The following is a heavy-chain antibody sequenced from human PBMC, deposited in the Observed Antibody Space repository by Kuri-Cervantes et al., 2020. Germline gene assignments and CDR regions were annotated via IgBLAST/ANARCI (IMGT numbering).Heavy chain of an antibody. CDR2: ISANGGTA. J-gene: IGHJ1*01. V-gene: IGHV3-23*01. D-gene: IGHD6-19*01. CDR3: ARNMVGRGGWNGCFQH. Sequence: GESLKISCATSGFSDFTFSSYTMNWVRLAPGKGLEWVSGISANGGTAYYADSVKGRFTISRDNSKNTLYLQMNSLRAEDTAVYYCARNMVGRGGWNGCFQHWGQGTLVTVSS. CDR1: GFSDFTFSSYT.